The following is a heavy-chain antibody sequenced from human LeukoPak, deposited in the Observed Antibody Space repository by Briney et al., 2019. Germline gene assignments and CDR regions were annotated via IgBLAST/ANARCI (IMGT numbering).Heavy chain of an antibody. Sequence: GGSLRLSCVASGFPFSSYWMTWVRQAPGKGLEWAANIKQDGSKKSYVDSVKGRFTISRDNAKNSLYLQMDSLRAEDTAIYYCTRVGYIDEGIDYWGQGTLVTVSS. CDR3: TRVGYIDEGIDY. V-gene: IGHV3-7*04. J-gene: IGHJ4*02. CDR1: GFPFSSYW. CDR2: IKQDGSKK. D-gene: IGHD5-24*01.